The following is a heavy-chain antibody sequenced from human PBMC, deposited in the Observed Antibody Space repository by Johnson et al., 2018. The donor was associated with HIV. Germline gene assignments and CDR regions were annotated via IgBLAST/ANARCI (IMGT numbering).Heavy chain of an antibody. CDR1: GITVGTNY. D-gene: IGHD2-8*01. J-gene: IGHJ3*01. CDR2: IFSVGDV. V-gene: IGHV3-66*02. Sequence: EVQLVESGGGLVQPGGSLRLSCAASGITVGTNYMSCVRQAPGKGLEWVSVIFSVGDVYYADSVKGRFTISRDNSKNMVYLQMNSLRPEDTAVYYCARDEEGMFAMGAFDVWGQGTVVTVS. CDR3: ARDEEGMFAMGAFDV.